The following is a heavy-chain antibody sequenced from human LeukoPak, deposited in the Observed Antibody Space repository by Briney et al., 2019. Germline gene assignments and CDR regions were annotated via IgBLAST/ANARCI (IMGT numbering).Heavy chain of an antibody. CDR2: ISGSTGTT. Sequence: GGSLRLSCAASGFTFIDYSMIWVLQAPGKGLEWVSYISGSTGTTYYADSVKGRLTVSRDNAKNSLYLQMSSLRAEDTAVYYCARGSNTIFGAYWGQGTLVTVSS. CDR1: GFTFIDYS. J-gene: IGHJ4*02. CDR3: ARGSNTIFGAY. V-gene: IGHV3-48*01. D-gene: IGHD3-3*01.